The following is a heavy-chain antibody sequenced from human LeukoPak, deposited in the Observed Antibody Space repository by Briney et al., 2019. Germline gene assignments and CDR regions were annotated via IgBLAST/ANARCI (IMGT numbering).Heavy chain of an antibody. Sequence: PGGSLRLSCAASGFTFSNYAMTRVRQAPGKGLEWVSAISGGGGTTYYADSVKDRFTISRDISKNTLYLQMNSLRAGDTAVYYCAKVRGIVVLPVSDYWGQGTLVTVSS. D-gene: IGHD2-2*01. CDR2: ISGGGGTT. CDR1: GFTFSNYA. V-gene: IGHV3-23*01. J-gene: IGHJ4*02. CDR3: AKVRGIVVLPVSDY.